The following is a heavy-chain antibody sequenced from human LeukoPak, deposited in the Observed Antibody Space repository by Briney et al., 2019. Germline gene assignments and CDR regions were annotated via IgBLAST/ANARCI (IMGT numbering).Heavy chain of an antibody. J-gene: IGHJ6*02. Sequence: GGSLRLSCAASGFTFSSYGMHWVRQAPGKGLEWVAIISYDGSNKYYADSVKGRFTISRDNSKNTLYLQMNSLRAEDTAVYYCAKDIGYYYDSSGQNYYYYGMDVWGQGTTVTVSS. V-gene: IGHV3-30*18. CDR2: ISYDGSNK. D-gene: IGHD3-22*01. CDR1: GFTFSSYG. CDR3: AKDIGYYYDSSGQNYYYYGMDV.